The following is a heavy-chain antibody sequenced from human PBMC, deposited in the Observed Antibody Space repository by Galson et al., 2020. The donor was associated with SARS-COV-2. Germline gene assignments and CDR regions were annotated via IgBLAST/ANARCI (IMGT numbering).Heavy chain of an antibody. J-gene: IGHJ5*02. Sequence: GGSLRLSCSASGFIFSDYAMHWVRQAPGKGLEYVSAISSNGGTSFYGDSVNGRFTMSRDNSKNMFYLQMTALRLEDTAFYYCLSYSSTRQNHWGQGTLVTVSS. CDR3: LSYSSTRQNH. CDR1: GFIFSDYA. V-gene: IGHV3-64D*06. CDR2: ISSNGGTS. D-gene: IGHD2-2*01.